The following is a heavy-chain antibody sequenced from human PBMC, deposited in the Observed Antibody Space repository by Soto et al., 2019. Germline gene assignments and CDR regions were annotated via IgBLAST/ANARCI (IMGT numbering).Heavy chain of an antibody. D-gene: IGHD3-3*01. CDR2: MNPEETTT. CDR1: GFSFSRFW. Sequence: EVQLVESGGGLFQPGGSLRLSCAASGFSFSRFWMHWVRQAPGKGLVWVSRMNPEETTTNYADSVRGRFTISRDNARNTLYLQMNSLRAEDTAGYYCTRGGYEPVDYFGQGTLVTVSS. V-gene: IGHV3-74*01. CDR3: TRGGYEPVDY. J-gene: IGHJ4*02.